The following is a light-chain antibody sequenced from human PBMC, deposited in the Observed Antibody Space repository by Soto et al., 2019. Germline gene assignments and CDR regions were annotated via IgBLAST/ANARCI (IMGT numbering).Light chain of an antibody. CDR3: ISYTDRQSYL. J-gene: IGLJ1*01. CDR1: SSDIGSYDH. CDR2: AVS. Sequence: QSVLTQPVSVSGSPGQSITISCSGTSSDIGSYDHVAWYQQFPGKSSKLMIYAVSDRPSGVSDCFSGSKAGMSTPPTISGLQTEDEADYYCISYTDRQSYLLVTGTKVNVL. V-gene: IGLV2-14*03.